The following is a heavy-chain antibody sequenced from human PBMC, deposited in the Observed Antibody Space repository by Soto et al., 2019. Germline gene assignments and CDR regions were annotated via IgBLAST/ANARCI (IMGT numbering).Heavy chain of an antibody. V-gene: IGHV1-69*02. CDR2: IIPILGIA. Sequence: QVQLVQSGAEVKKPGSSVKVSCKASGGTFSSYTISWVRQAPGQGLEWMGRIIPILGIANYAQKFQGRVTITADKSTSTAYMELSSLRSEDTAVYYCARASSSGGSALLNSWGQGTLVTVSS. CDR1: GGTFSSYT. J-gene: IGHJ4*02. CDR3: ARASSSGGSALLNS. D-gene: IGHD6-19*01.